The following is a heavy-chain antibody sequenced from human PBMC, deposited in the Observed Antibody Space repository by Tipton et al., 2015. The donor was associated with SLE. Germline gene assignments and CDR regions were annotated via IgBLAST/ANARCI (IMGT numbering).Heavy chain of an antibody. CDR2: IKQDGSEK. CDR1: GFTFSSYW. V-gene: IGHV3-7*01. CDR3: ARGSAWGIAAAGTLFDY. Sequence: SLRLSCAASGFTFSSYWMSWVRQAPGKGLEWVANIKQDGSEKYYVDSVKGRFTISRDNAKNSLYLQMYSLRAEDTAVYYCARGSAWGIAAAGTLFDYWGQGTLVTISS. J-gene: IGHJ4*02. D-gene: IGHD6-13*01.